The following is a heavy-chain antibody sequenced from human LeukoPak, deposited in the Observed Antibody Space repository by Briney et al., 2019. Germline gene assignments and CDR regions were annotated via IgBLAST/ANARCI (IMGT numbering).Heavy chain of an antibody. J-gene: IGHJ4*02. CDR2: IIPIFGTA. V-gene: IGHV1-69*13. CDR3: ARARDGYNYAVDY. Sequence: SVKVSCKASGGTFSSYAISWVRQAPGQGLEWMGGIIPIFGTANYAQKFQGGVTITADESTSTAYMELSSLRSEDTAVYYCARARDGYNYAVDYWGQGTLVTVSS. CDR1: GGTFSSYA. D-gene: IGHD5-24*01.